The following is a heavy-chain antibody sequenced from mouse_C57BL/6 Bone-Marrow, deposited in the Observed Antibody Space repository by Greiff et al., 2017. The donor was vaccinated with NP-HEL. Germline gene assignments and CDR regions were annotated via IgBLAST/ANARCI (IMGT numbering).Heavy chain of an antibody. V-gene: IGHV1-80*01. CDR1: GYEFSNYW. Sequence: QVQLQQSGAELVKPGASVKISCKASGYEFSNYWMHWVKQRPGKGLEWIGQIYPGDGDTNYNGKFKDKATLTADKSSSTAYMQLSRLTSEDSSVYFGTRGAYWGQGTLVTVSA. CDR3: TRGAY. CDR2: IYPGDGDT. J-gene: IGHJ3*01.